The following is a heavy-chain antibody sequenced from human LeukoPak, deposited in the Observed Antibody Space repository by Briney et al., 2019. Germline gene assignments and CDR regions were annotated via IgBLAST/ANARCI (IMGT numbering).Heavy chain of an antibody. CDR2: XNSDGSSA. J-gene: IGHJ3*02. Sequence: GGSLRLSCAASGFTFSSYWXXXXXQAPGKGXVXVXRXNSDGSSASYADSVKGRFTISRDNAKNTLYLQMNSLRAEDTAVYYCARESGSGSYPPDAFDIWGQGTMVTVSS. CDR1: GFTFSSYW. V-gene: IGHV3-74*01. D-gene: IGHD3-10*01. CDR3: ARESGSGSYPPDAFDI.